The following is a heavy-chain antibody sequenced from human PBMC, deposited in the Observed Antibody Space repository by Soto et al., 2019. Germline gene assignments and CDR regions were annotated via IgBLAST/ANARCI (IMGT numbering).Heavy chain of an antibody. J-gene: IGHJ3*02. CDR1: GFTFSSYW. CDR3: ARDLMVLRAQRSYCGGDCYSAFDI. CDR2: INSDGSST. V-gene: IGHV3-74*01. Sequence: GGSLRLSCAASGFTFSSYWMHWVRQDPGKGLVWVSRINSDGSSTSYADSVKGRFTISRDNAKNTLYLQMNSLRAEDTAVYYCARDLMVLRAQRSYCGGDCYSAFDIWGQGTMVTVSS. D-gene: IGHD2-21*02.